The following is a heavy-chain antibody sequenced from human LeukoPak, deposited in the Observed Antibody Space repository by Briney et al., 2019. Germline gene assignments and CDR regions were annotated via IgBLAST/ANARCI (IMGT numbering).Heavy chain of an antibody. CDR1: GFTFSSYS. D-gene: IGHD3-3*01. Sequence: GGSLRLSCAASGFTFSSYSMNWVRQAPGKGREGVSYISCSSSTIYYADSVEGRFPISGDNAKNSLYLPVQSQIAGDTAVYYCARVGYDFWSGYLRDYGGQGTVVTVSS. J-gene: IGHJ4*02. V-gene: IGHV3-48*01. CDR3: ARVGYDFWSGYLRDY. CDR2: ISCSSSTI.